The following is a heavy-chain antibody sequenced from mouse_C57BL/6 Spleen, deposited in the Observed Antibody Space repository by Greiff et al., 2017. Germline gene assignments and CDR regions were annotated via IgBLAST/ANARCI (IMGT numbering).Heavy chain of an antibody. D-gene: IGHD2-4*01. CDR2: IDPSDSYT. CDR3: ARLCRYDYEGYYFYD. Sequence: QVQLQQPGAELVRPGASVKLSCKASGYTFPSYWMHWVKQRPGQGLEWIGVIDPSDSYTNYTQKFQGQATLTVDTSSSTAYMQLSSLTSEDSAVYYCARLCRYDYEGYYFYDRGQGTTLTGPS. J-gene: IGHJ2*01. CDR1: GYTFPSYW. V-gene: IGHV1-59*01.